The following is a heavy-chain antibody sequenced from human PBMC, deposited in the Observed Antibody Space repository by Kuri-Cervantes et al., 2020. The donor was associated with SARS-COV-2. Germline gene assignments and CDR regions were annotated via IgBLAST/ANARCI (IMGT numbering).Heavy chain of an antibody. J-gene: IGHJ6*03. CDR2: INPNSGGT. D-gene: IGHD2-21*01. V-gene: IGHV1-2*02. CDR1: GYTFTGYY. Sequence: ASVKVSCKASGYTFTGYYMHWVRQAPGQGLEWTGWINPNSGGTNYAQKFQGRVTMTRDTSISTAYMELSRLRSDDTAVYYCAREWCGGDCYSYYYYYYMDVWGKGTTVTVSS. CDR3: AREWCGGDCYSYYYYYYMDV.